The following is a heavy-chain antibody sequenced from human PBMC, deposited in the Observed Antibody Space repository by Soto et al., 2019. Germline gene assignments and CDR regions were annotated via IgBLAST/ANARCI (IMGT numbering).Heavy chain of an antibody. Sequence: SETLSLTCTVSDGSISNYYWSWIRQPPGKGLEWIGYIYYSGRTDYNPSLKSRVTFSVDTSKNQFSLKLSSVTAADTAVYYRARRPAAEAFDIWGQGTMVTVSS. CDR1: DGSISNYY. CDR2: IYYSGRT. CDR3: ARRPAAEAFDI. V-gene: IGHV4-59*08. J-gene: IGHJ3*02. D-gene: IGHD6-13*01.